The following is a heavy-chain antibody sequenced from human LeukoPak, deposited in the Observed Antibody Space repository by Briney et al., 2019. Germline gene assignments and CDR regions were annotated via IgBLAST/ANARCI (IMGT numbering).Heavy chain of an antibody. Sequence: GGSLRLSCAASGFTFSSYWMHWVRHAPGKGLVWVSRIDSDGSSTNYADSVKGRFTISRDNAKNTLYLQMNSLRAEDTAAYYCARGGGYNYGYGGNWFDPWGQGTLVTVSS. J-gene: IGHJ5*02. CDR1: GFTFSSYW. CDR2: IDSDGSST. D-gene: IGHD5-18*01. V-gene: IGHV3-74*01. CDR3: ARGGGYNYGYGGNWFDP.